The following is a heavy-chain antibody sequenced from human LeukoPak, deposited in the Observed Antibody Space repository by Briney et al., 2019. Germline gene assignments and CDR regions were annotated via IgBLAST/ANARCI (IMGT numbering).Heavy chain of an antibody. CDR1: GFTFSPYW. V-gene: IGHV3-74*01. CDR3: ARDRGYQMVDP. J-gene: IGHJ5*02. Sequence: PGGSLRLSCAASGFTFSPYWMHWVRQAPGKGLVWVSRINGDGSSTDYADSVKGRFTISRDNAKNTLYLQMNSLTAEDTAVYYCARDRGYQMVDPWGQGTLVTVFS. CDR2: INGDGSST. D-gene: IGHD5-12*01.